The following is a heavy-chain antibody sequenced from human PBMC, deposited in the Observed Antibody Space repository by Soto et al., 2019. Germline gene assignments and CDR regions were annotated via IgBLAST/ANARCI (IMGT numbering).Heavy chain of an antibody. D-gene: IGHD1-26*01. CDR3: ARGTRSPSGRYNFDY. V-gene: IGHV1-69*02. CDR1: GGTFSSYT. Sequence: QVQLVQSGAEVKKPGSSVKVSCKASGGTFSSYTISWVRQAPGQGLEWMGRIIPILGIANYAQKFQGRVTITADKSTSTAYMELSSLRSEDTAVYYCARGTRSPSGRYNFDYWGQGTLVTVSS. CDR2: IIPILGIA. J-gene: IGHJ4*02.